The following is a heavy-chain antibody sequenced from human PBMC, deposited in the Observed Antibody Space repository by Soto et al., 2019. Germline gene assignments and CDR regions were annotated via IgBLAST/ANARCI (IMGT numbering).Heavy chain of an antibody. D-gene: IGHD6-13*01. J-gene: IGHJ1*01. CDR1: GYSFTSYW. Sequence: GESLKISCKGSGYSFTSYWIGWVRQMPGKGLEWMGIIYPGDSDTRYSPSFQGQVTISADKSISTAYLQWSSLKASDTAMYYCARLYPLEVAAAGVYFQHWGQGTLVTVSS. V-gene: IGHV5-51*01. CDR2: IYPGDSDT. CDR3: ARLYPLEVAAAGVYFQH.